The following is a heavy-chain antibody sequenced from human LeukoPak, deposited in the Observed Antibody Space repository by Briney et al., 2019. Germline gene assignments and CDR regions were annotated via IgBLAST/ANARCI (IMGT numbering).Heavy chain of an antibody. J-gene: IGHJ5*02. V-gene: IGHV4-30-2*01. CDR2: IYHSGST. D-gene: IGHD3-22*01. CDR1: GGSISSGGYY. CDR3: ARAKRTYYHDSSGYPRVPNWFDP. Sequence: SETLSLTCTVSGGSISSGGYYWSWIRQPPGKGLEWIGYIYHSGSTYYNPSLKSRVTISVDRSKNQFSLKLSSVTAADTAVYYCARAKRTYYHDSSGYPRVPNWFDPWGQGTLVTVSS.